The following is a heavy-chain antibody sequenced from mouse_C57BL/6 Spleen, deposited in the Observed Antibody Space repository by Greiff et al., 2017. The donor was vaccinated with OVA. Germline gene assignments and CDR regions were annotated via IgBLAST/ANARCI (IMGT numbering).Heavy chain of an antibody. D-gene: IGHD2-4*01. CDR1: GYTFTSYW. CDR3: ARRLRRDDYAMDY. J-gene: IGHJ4*01. CDR2: IDPSDSYT. V-gene: IGHV1-50*01. Sequence: VQLQQPGAELVKPGASVKLSCKASGYTFTSYWMQWVKQRPGQGLEWIGEIDPSDSYTNYNQKFKGKATLTVDTSSSTAYMQLSSLTSEDSAVYYCARRLRRDDYAMDYWGQGTSVTVSS.